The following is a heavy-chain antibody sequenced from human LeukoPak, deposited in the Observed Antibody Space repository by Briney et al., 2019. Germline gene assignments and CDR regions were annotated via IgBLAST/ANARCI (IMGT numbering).Heavy chain of an antibody. CDR3: ARDQLLWFGELLDNYYYYDGMDV. CDR2: IIPILGIA. J-gene: IGHJ6*02. CDR1: GGTFSSYA. V-gene: IGHV1-69*04. D-gene: IGHD3-10*01. Sequence: GASVKVSCKASGGTFSSYAISWVRQAPGQGLEWMGRIIPILGIANYAQKFQGRVTITADKSTSTAYMELSSLRSEDTAVYYCARDQLLWFGELLDNYYYYDGMDVWGQGTTVTVSS.